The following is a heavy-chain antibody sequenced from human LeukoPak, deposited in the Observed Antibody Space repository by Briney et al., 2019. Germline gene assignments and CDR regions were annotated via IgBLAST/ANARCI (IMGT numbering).Heavy chain of an antibody. CDR1: GFTFSSYS. J-gene: IGHJ5*02. Sequence: PGGSLRLSCAASGFTFSSYSMNWVRQAPGKGLEWVSSISSSSSYIYYADSVKGRFTISRDNAKNSLYLQMNSLRAEDTAVYYCAATGHSSSWYQLGWFDPWGQGTLVTVSS. V-gene: IGHV3-21*01. CDR2: ISSSSSYI. D-gene: IGHD6-13*01. CDR3: AATGHSSSWYQLGWFDP.